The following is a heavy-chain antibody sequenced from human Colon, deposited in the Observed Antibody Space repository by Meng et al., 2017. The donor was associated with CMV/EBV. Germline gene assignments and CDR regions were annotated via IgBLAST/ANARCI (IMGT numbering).Heavy chain of an antibody. J-gene: IGHJ6*02. CDR1: GFTFSSYA. D-gene: IGHD3-10*01. CDR2: ISYDGSNK. CDR3: ARDHVVTMVRGVIITHYYYYGMDV. Sequence: GESLKISCAASGFTFSSYAMHWVRQAPGKGLEWVAVISYDGSNKYYADSVKGRFTISRDNSKNTLYLQMNSLRAEDTAVYYCARDHVVTMVRGVIITHYYYYGMDVWGQGTRVTVSS. V-gene: IGHV3-30-3*01.